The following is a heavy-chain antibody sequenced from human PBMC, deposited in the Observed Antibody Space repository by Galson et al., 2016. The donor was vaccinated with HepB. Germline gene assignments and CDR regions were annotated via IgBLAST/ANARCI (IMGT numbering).Heavy chain of an antibody. CDR3: TREYGQRVNFDC. J-gene: IGHJ4*02. CDR1: EFTFSSHS. D-gene: IGHD3-10*01. V-gene: IGHV3-48*01. Sequence: SLRLSCAASEFTFSSHSMHWVRQTPGKGLEWVSYIDRSRSTIYYADSVKGRFTISRDNAKNSLYLQMNSLRVEDTAVYYCTREYGQRVNFDCWGQGTLVTVSS. CDR2: IDRSRSTI.